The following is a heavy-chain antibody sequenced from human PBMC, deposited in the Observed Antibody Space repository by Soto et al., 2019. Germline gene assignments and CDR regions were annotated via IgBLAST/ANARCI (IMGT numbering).Heavy chain of an antibody. V-gene: IGHV3-30*03. CDR3: TGEVASGY. CDR1: GFTVSTYG. D-gene: IGHD2-8*02. Sequence: ESGGGVVQPGRSLRLSCAVSGFTVSTYGMHWVRQAPGKGLEWVAVISRDGGTEYYADSVKGRFTISRDNSRNTLFLEMNSLRGDDMAVYYCTGEVASGYWGQGTLVTVSS. J-gene: IGHJ4*02. CDR2: ISRDGGTE.